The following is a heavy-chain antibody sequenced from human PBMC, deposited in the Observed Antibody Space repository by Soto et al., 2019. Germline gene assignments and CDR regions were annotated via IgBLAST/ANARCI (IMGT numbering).Heavy chain of an antibody. CDR3: AKGRGYSGYDIVFDY. CDR1: GFTFSSYW. Sequence: GGSLRLSCAASGFTFSSYWMSWVRQAPGKGLEWVANIKQDGSEKYYVDSVKGRFTISRDNSKNTLYLQMNSLRAEDTAVYYCAKGRGYSGYDIVFDYWGQGTLVTVSS. J-gene: IGHJ4*02. D-gene: IGHD5-12*01. CDR2: IKQDGSEK. V-gene: IGHV3-7*03.